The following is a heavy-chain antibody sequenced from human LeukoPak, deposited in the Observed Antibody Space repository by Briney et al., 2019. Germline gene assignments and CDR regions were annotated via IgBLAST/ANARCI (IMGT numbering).Heavy chain of an antibody. CDR3: AYGPSFDP. CDR1: GFIFSNAW. D-gene: IGHD3-10*01. J-gene: IGHJ5*02. CDR2: IYSGGST. Sequence: GGSLRLSCAASGFIFSNAWMSWVRQAPGKGLEWVSVIYSGGSTYYADSVKGRFTISRDNSKNTLYLQMNSLRAEDTAVYYCAYGPSFDPWGQGTLVTVSS. V-gene: IGHV3-53*01.